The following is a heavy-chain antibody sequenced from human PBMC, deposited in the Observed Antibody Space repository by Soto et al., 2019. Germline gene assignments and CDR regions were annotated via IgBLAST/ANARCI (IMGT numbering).Heavy chain of an antibody. CDR1: GGTFTTSG. V-gene: IGHV1-69*01. D-gene: IGHD3-22*01. Sequence: QVHLVQSGAEMKKPGSSVRVSCEASGGTFTTSGFGWVRQAPGQGPEWMGGIIPIFGASNYAPKFQGRITISADESTSTSYLQISSLKSADTATYYCASDPRSGSAPDALDVWGPGTLIIVSS. CDR2: IIPIFGAS. CDR3: ASDPRSGSAPDALDV. J-gene: IGHJ3*01.